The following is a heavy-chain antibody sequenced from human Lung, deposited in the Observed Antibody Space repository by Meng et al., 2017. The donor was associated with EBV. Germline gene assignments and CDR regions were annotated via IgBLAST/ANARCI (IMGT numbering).Heavy chain of an antibody. Sequence: QVQLVESGGGVVQPGRSLRLSCVASGFAFSDSGMHWVRQAPGKGLGWVAVIFYDGSMKYYGDSVRGRFTISRDNPKNTVYLQMNGLRTEDTALYYCAKGKPVDYWGRGTLVTVSS. CDR3: AKGKPVDY. V-gene: IGHV3-30*18. J-gene: IGHJ4*02. CDR1: GFAFSDSG. D-gene: IGHD4-23*01. CDR2: IFYDGSMK.